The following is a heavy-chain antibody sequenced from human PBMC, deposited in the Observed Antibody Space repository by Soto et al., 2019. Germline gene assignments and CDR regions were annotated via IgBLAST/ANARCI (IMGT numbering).Heavy chain of an antibody. CDR3: ASGPMNGDPIDY. V-gene: IGHV4-31*03. Sequence: SETLSLTCTVSGGSISSGVYYWIWIRQHPGKGLEWIGYIYYSGSTYYNPSLKSRVTISVDTSKNQFSLKLSSVTAADTAVYYCASGPMNGDPIDYWGQGTLVTVSS. J-gene: IGHJ4*02. D-gene: IGHD4-17*01. CDR1: GGSISSGVYY. CDR2: IYYSGST.